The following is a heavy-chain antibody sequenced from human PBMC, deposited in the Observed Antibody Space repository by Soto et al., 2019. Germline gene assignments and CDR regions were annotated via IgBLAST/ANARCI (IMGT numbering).Heavy chain of an antibody. CDR1: GGSISSSSYY. D-gene: IGHD4-4*01. CDR3: SRWLQYPFDY. CDR2: TYYSGST. V-gene: IGHV4-39*01. J-gene: IGHJ4*02. Sequence: QLQLQESGPGLVKPSETLSLTCTVSGGSISSSSYYWGWIRQPPGKGLEWIGSTYYSGSTYYNSSLKSRVPICVDTPKNRFSLKLSSVTAADTAVYYCSRWLQYPFDYWGQGTLVTVSS.